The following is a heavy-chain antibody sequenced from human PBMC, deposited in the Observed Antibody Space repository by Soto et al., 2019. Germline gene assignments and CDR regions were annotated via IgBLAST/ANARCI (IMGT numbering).Heavy chain of an antibody. J-gene: IGHJ5*02. D-gene: IGHD3-10*01. Sequence: SVKVSCKASGGTFSSYAISWVRQAPGQGLEWMGGIIPIFGTANYAQKFQGRVTITADESTSTAYMELSSLRSEDTAVYYCARDRPGDFTMVRGVTNWFDPWGQGTLVTVSS. V-gene: IGHV1-69*13. CDR2: IIPIFGTA. CDR3: ARDRPGDFTMVRGVTNWFDP. CDR1: GGTFSSYA.